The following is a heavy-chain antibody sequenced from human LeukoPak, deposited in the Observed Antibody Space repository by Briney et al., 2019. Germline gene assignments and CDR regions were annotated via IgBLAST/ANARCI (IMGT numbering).Heavy chain of an antibody. J-gene: IGHJ4*02. D-gene: IGHD4-17*01. Sequence: PGGSLRLSCAASGFTFSNAWMTWVRQAPGKGLEWVGRIKSNFVDGSTDYATPVKGRFTISRDNAKNTLYLQMNSLRAEDTAVYYCARVPSRIYTVTSDFDYWGQGTLVTVSS. CDR1: GFTFSNAW. CDR3: ARVPSRIYTVTSDFDY. CDR2: IKSNFVDGST. V-gene: IGHV3-15*05.